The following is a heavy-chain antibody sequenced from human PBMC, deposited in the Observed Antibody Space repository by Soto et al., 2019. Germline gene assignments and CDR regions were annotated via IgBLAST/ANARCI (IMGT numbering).Heavy chain of an antibody. CDR1: GFTFSSYG. CDR3: AKDWRRYCSSTSCYAGDY. CDR2: ISYDGSNK. V-gene: IGHV3-30*18. D-gene: IGHD2-2*01. Sequence: QVQLVESGGGVVQPGRSLRLSCAASGFTFSSYGMHWVRQAPGKGLEWVAVISYDGSNKYYADSVKGRFTISRDNSKNTXXLQMNSLRAEDTAVYYCAKDWRRYCSSTSCYAGDYWGQGTLVTVSS. J-gene: IGHJ4*02.